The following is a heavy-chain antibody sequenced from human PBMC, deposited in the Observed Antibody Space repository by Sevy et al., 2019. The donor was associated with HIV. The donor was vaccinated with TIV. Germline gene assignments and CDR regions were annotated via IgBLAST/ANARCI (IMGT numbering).Heavy chain of an antibody. Sequence: GGSLRLSCAASGFTFDDYAMHWVRQAPGKGLEWVSGISWNSGSIGYADSVKGRFTISRDNAKNSLYLQMNSLRAEDTALYYCAKDGRYGGGNFDYWGQRTLVTVSS. D-gene: IGHD5-18*01. V-gene: IGHV3-9*01. CDR3: AKDGRYGGGNFDY. CDR1: GFTFDDYA. J-gene: IGHJ4*02. CDR2: ISWNSGSI.